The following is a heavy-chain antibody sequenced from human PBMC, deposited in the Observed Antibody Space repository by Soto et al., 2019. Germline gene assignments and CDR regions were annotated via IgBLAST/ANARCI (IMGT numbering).Heavy chain of an antibody. D-gene: IGHD6-19*01. Sequence: QVQLVESGGGVVQPGRSLRLSCAASGFTFSSFGMHWVRQAPGKGRAWVAVIWYDGSNKYYADSVKGRLTISRDNSKNTLYLQMNSLIAEDTAVYYCARDEYSSGSYYFYYWCQGTLITFSS. CDR3: ARDEYSSGSYYFYY. J-gene: IGHJ4*02. CDR2: IWYDGSNK. CDR1: GFTFSSFG. V-gene: IGHV3-33*01.